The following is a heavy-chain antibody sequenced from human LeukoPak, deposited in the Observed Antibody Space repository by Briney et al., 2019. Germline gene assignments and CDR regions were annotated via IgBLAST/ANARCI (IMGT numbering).Heavy chain of an antibody. CDR1: GGTFSSYA. CDR2: IIPIFGTA. CDR3: ARSPGHYFDY. J-gene: IGHJ4*01. V-gene: IGHV1-69*05. Sequence: GASVKVSCKASGGTFSSYAISWVRQAPGQGLDWMGGIIPIFGTANYAQKFQGRVTITTDDSTSTAYMQLSSLRSEDTAVSSCARSPGHYFDYWGHGTLVPVSS.